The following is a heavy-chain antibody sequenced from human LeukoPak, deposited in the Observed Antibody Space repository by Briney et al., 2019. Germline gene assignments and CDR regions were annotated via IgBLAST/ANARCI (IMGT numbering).Heavy chain of an antibody. CDR2: ISSSSSYL. CDR3: ARDRGGPGDV. V-gene: IGHV3-21*01. Sequence: PGGSLRLSCAASGFTFSSYSMNWVRQAPGKGLEWVSSISSSSSYLYYADSVKGRFTISRDNAKNSLYLQMNSLRAEDTAVYYCARDRGGPGDVWGKGTTVTVSS. CDR1: GFTFSSYS. J-gene: IGHJ6*04. D-gene: IGHD4-23*01.